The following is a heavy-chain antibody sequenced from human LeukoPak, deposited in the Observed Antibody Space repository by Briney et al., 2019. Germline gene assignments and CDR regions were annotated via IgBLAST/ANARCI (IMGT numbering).Heavy chain of an antibody. CDR3: AKGLVGDKRIHY. J-gene: IGHJ4*02. Sequence: GGSLRLSCAASGFTFDEYVMYWVPQAPGKGLEWVSGLSWNSGIIGYADSVQARFTISRDSAKNSLYLQMNSLRVEDTALYYCAKGLVGDKRIHYWGQGTLVTVSS. CDR2: LSWNSGII. CDR1: GFTFDEYV. D-gene: IGHD6-19*01. V-gene: IGHV3-9*01.